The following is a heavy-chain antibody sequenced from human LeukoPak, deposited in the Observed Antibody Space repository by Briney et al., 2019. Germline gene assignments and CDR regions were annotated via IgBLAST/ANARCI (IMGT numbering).Heavy chain of an antibody. Sequence: GGSLRLSCAASGFTFSSYGMSWVRQAPGKGLEWVSAISGSGGSTYYADSVKGRFTISRDNSKNTLYLQMNSLRAEDTAVYYCAKDEGDSSGYYYSTFDYWGQGTLVTVSS. CDR3: AKDEGDSSGYYYSTFDY. CDR2: ISGSGGST. CDR1: GFTFSSYG. J-gene: IGHJ4*02. D-gene: IGHD3-22*01. V-gene: IGHV3-23*01.